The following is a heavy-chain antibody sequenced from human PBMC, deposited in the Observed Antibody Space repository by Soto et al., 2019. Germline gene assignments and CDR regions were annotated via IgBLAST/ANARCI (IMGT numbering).Heavy chain of an antibody. V-gene: IGHV1-69*01. CDR1: GGTFSSYA. D-gene: IGHD5-18*01. CDR3: AREGAHNSGYSYGHY. Sequence: QVQLVQSGAEVKKPGSSVKVSCKASGGTFSSYAISWVRQAPVQGLDWMGGIIPIFGTANYAQQFQARVTITADESTSTAYMELSSLRAEDTAVYYCAREGAHNSGYSYGHYGGQGNLVTVSS. J-gene: IGHJ4*02. CDR2: IIPIFGTA.